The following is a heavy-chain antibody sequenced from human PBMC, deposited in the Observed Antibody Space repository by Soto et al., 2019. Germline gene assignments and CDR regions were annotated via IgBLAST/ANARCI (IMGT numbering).Heavy chain of an antibody. CDR3: AHSATVSDAFDI. D-gene: IGHD2-15*01. J-gene: IGHJ3*02. V-gene: IGHV2-5*02. Sequence: QITLKESGPTLVKPTQTLTLTCTFSGFSLRISGVGVGWIRQPPGKALEWLALIYWDDDKRYSPSLKSRLTITKESSKNQVVLTMTNMDPVDTATYFCAHSATVSDAFDIWGQGTMVTVSS. CDR1: GFSLRISGVG. CDR2: IYWDDDK.